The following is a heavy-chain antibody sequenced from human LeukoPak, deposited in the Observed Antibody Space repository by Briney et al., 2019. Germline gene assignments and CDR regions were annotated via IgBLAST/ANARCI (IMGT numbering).Heavy chain of an antibody. CDR3: ARLGSSSLFDY. J-gene: IGHJ4*02. CDR2: IYHSGST. V-gene: IGHV4-38-2*01. D-gene: IGHD6-13*01. CDR1: GYSISSGYY. Sequence: PSETLSLTCAVSGYSISSGYYWGWIRQPPGKGLEWIGSIYHSGSTYYNPSLKSRVTISVDTSKNQFSLKLSSVTAAGTAVYYCARLGSSSLFDYWGQGTLVTVSS.